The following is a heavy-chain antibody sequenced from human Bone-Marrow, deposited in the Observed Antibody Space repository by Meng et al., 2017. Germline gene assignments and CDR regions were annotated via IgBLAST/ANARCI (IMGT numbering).Heavy chain of an antibody. CDR1: GGSFSGYY. J-gene: IGHJ6*01. CDR3: ARDHGSSSWYSAYYYYYGMDV. CDR2: INHSGST. D-gene: IGHD6-13*01. V-gene: IGHV4-34*01. Sequence: GSLRLSCAVYGGSFSGYYWSWIRQPPGKGLEWIGEINHSGSTNYNPSLKSRVTISVDTSKNQFSLKLSSVTAADTAVYYCARDHGSSSWYSAYYYYYGMDVWGQGTTVTVYS.